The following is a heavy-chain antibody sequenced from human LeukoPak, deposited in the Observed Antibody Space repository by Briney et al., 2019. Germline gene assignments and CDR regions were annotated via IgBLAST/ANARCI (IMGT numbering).Heavy chain of an antibody. CDR3: ARDTRGGYDLGVY. CDR1: GFTFGDYA. CDR2: ISSSSSYI. Sequence: GGSLRLSCTASGFTFGDYAMSWVRQAPGKGLEWVSSISSSSSYIYYADSVKGRFTISRDNAKNSLYLQMNSLRAEDTAVYYCARDTRGGYDLGVYWGQGTLVTVSS. J-gene: IGHJ4*02. V-gene: IGHV3-21*01. D-gene: IGHD5-12*01.